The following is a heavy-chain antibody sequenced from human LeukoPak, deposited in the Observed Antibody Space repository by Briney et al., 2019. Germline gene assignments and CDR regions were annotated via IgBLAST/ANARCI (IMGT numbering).Heavy chain of an antibody. CDR2: IKEDGTET. Sequence: GGSLRLSCAASGFMFSSNWMSWVRLAPGKGLEWVANIKEDGTETYYVDSVKGRFTISRDNAKNSLYLQMNSLRVADTAVYYCAKEGRSLQTYWGQGTLVTVSS. V-gene: IGHV3-7*03. CDR3: AKEGRSLQTY. CDR1: GFMFSSNW. J-gene: IGHJ4*02. D-gene: IGHD5-24*01.